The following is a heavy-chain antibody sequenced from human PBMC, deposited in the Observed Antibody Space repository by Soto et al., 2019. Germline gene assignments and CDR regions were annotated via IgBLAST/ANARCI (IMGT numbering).Heavy chain of an antibody. CDR3: AKRLCSGGSCYSRGVHYYGMDV. Sequence: PGGSLRLSCAASGFTFSSYAMSWVRQAPGKGLEWVSAISGSGGSTYYADSVKGRFTISRDNSKNTLYLQMNSLRAEGTAVYYCAKRLCSGGSCYSRGVHYYGMDVWGQGTTVTVSS. CDR1: GFTFSSYA. D-gene: IGHD2-15*01. CDR2: ISGSGGST. V-gene: IGHV3-23*01. J-gene: IGHJ6*02.